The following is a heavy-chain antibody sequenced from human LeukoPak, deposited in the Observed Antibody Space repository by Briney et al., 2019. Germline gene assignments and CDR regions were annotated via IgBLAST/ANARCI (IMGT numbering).Heavy chain of an antibody. CDR3: ARGREDSSSWYYYMDV. Sequence: GGSLRLSCAASGFTFDDYGMSWVRQAPGKGLEWVSGINWNGGSTGYADSVKGRFTISRDNAKNSLYLQMNSLRAEDTALYYCARGREDSSSWYYYMDVWGKGTTVTVSS. J-gene: IGHJ6*03. V-gene: IGHV3-20*04. CDR2: INWNGGST. D-gene: IGHD6-13*01. CDR1: GFTFDDYG.